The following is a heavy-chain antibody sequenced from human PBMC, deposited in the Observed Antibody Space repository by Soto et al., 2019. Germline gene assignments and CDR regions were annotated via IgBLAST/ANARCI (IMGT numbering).Heavy chain of an antibody. CDR2: IYYSGST. Sequence: SETLSLTCTVSGGSISSGGYYWSWIRQHPGKGLEWIGYIYYSGSTYYNPSLKSRVTISVDTSKNQFSLKLSSVTAADTAVYYCARVGQGWNYSFDTEYYYYYMDVWGKGTTVTVSS. CDR3: ARVGQGWNYSFDTEYYYYYMDV. D-gene: IGHD1-7*01. CDR1: GGSISSGGYY. J-gene: IGHJ6*03. V-gene: IGHV4-31*03.